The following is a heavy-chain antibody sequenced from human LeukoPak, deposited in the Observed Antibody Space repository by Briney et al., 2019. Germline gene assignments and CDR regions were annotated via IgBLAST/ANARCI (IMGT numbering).Heavy chain of an antibody. V-gene: IGHV3-74*01. Sequence: PGGSLRLSCAASGFTFSSYSMNWVRQAPGKGLAWVSRIKSDGSSTSYADSVKGRFTISRDNAKNTLYLQTNSLRAEDTAVYYCAGRYCSGTSCYFYWGQGTLVIVSS. CDR2: IKSDGSST. D-gene: IGHD2-2*01. CDR1: GFTFSSYS. CDR3: AGRYCSGTSCYFY. J-gene: IGHJ4*02.